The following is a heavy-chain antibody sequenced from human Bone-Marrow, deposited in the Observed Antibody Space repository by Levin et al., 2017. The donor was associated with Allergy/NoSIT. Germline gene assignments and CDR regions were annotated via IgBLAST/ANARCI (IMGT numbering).Heavy chain of an antibody. CDR2: INPNSGGT. J-gene: IGHJ4*02. D-gene: IGHD6-13*01. V-gene: IGHV1-2*06. Sequence: ASVKVSCKTSGYTFTAFHVHWVRQAPGQGLEWMGRINPNSGGTDYARKFQGRVNMTRDMSIRTVYLELATLRSDDTAVFFCVRRGGSTWDLDYWGQGTPVTVSS. CDR3: VRRGGSTWDLDY. CDR1: GYTFTAFH.